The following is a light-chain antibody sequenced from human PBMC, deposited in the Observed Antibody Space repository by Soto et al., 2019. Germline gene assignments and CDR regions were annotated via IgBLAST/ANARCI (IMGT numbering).Light chain of an antibody. Sequence: DIQMTQSPSSLSASVGDRVTITCRASQDISNYLAWYQQKPGKVPKLLIYAASTLQSGVPSRFSGSGSGTDFTLTISSLQPEDVATYYCQKYNSAPRTFGGWTKVEIK. J-gene: IGKJ4*01. CDR2: AAS. V-gene: IGKV1-27*01. CDR1: QDISNY. CDR3: QKYNSAPRT.